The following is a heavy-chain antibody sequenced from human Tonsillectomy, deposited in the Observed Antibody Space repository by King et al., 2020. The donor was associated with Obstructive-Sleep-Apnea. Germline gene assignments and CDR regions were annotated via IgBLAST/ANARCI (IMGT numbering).Heavy chain of an antibody. V-gene: IGHV4-34*01. CDR3: AREQTNWGSERGRDAFDI. CDR1: GGSFSGYY. J-gene: IGHJ3*02. Sequence: VQLQQWGAGLLKPSETLSLTCAVYGGSFSGYYWSWLRQPPGKGLEWIGEINHSGSTNYNPSLKSRVTISVDTSKNQFSLKLSSVTAADTAVYYCAREQTNWGSERGRDAFDIWGQGTMVTVSS. CDR2: INHSGST. D-gene: IGHD7-27*01.